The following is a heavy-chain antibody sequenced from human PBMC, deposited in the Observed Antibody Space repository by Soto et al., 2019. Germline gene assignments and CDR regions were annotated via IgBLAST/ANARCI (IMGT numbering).Heavy chain of an antibody. D-gene: IGHD3-22*01. J-gene: IGHJ4*02. CDR2: IHYSGST. Sequence: QLQLQESGPGLVKPSETLSLTCTVSGDSVTISDYYWGWIRQPPGKGLEWIGSIHYSGSTYYNPSLKSRVTTSGDTSKKQFSLQLTSVTAADAAVYYCAAHDSGGYYAEYWGQGTLVTVSA. CDR1: GDSVTISDYY. CDR3: AAHDSGGYYAEY. V-gene: IGHV4-39*01.